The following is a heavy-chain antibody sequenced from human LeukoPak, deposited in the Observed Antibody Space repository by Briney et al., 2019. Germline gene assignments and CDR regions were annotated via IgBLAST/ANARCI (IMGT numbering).Heavy chain of an antibody. CDR3: ATLGEDKTDTPFDY. D-gene: IGHD3-16*01. CDR2: INPITGGT. J-gene: IGHJ4*02. CDR1: GYTFIDYY. V-gene: IGHV1-2*06. Sequence: GASVKVSCKASGYTFIDYYIHWIRQAPGQGHEWMGRINPITGGTDYAQKFQGKVSMTRDTSISTAYMELNRLRSDDTAVYYCATLGEDKTDTPFDYWGQGTLVTVSS.